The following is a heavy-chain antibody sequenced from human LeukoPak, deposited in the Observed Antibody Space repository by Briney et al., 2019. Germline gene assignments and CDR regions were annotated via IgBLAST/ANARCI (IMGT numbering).Heavy chain of an antibody. CDR1: GYTFTSYD. V-gene: IGHV1-8*01. D-gene: IGHD3-3*01. J-gene: IGHJ4*02. Sequence: ASVKVSCKASGYTFTSYDINWVRQATGQGLEWMGWMNPNSGNTGYAQKLQGRVTMTTDTSTSTAYMELRSLRSDDTAVYYCARDHDFWSGYYDYWGQGTLVTVSS. CDR2: MNPNSGNT. CDR3: ARDHDFWSGYYDY.